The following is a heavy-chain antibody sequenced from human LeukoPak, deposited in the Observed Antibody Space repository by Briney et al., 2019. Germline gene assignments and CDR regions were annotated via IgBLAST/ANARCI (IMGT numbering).Heavy chain of an antibody. CDR1: GFTFSSHL. CDR2: ISSDGTYT. J-gene: IGHJ4*02. D-gene: IGHD3-10*01. CDR3: AKDIGGYSGTFDY. V-gene: IGHV3-74*01. Sequence: QPGGSLRLSCAASGFTFSSHLMHWVRQAPGKGLVWVSRISSDGTYTNYADSVRGRFTISRDNAKNSLYLQMNSLRAEDTALYYCAKDIGGYSGTFDYWGQGTLVTVSS.